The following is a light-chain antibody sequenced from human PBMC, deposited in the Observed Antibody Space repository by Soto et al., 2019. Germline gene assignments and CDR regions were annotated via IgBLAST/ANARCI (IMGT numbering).Light chain of an antibody. CDR3: SSYTTSNTRQIV. Sequence: QSVLTQPASVCGSPGQSITISCTGTSSDVGGYNYVSWYQHHPGKAPKLMIYDVSNRPSGVSNRFSGSKSGNTASLTISGLQPEDEAGYYCSSYTTSNTRQIVLGTGTKVTVL. V-gene: IGLV2-14*03. J-gene: IGLJ1*01. CDR2: DVS. CDR1: SSDVGGYNY.